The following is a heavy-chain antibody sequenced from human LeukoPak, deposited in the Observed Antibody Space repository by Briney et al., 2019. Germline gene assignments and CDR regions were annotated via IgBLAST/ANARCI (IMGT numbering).Heavy chain of an antibody. CDR2: ISGTGGST. CDR1: GFTFSNYA. V-gene: IGHV3-23*01. Sequence: GGSLRLSCAASGFTFSNYAMSWVRQAPGKGLEWVSSISGTGGSTYYADSVKGRFTISRDNSNNTLFLQMNSLRAEDTAVYYCAKVRTGHYFDYWGQGTLVTVSS. D-gene: IGHD1-1*01. J-gene: IGHJ4*02. CDR3: AKVRTGHYFDY.